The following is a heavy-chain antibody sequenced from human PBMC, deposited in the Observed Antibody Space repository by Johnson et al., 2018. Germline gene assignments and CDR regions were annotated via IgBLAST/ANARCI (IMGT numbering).Heavy chain of an antibody. V-gene: IGHV3-33*01. J-gene: IGHJ4*02. CDR1: GFTFSDYG. Sequence: QVQLVQSGGGVVQPGRSLRLSCAASGFTFSDYGMHWVRQAPGKGLEWVAVIWFDGSNDYYADSVEGRFTISRDNSNNTLFLQMDSLRVEYSAIYYWARDQGKAVSIFGVAYDWGQGTLVTVSS. D-gene: IGHD3-3*01. CDR2: IWFDGSND. CDR3: ARDQGKAVSIFGVAYD.